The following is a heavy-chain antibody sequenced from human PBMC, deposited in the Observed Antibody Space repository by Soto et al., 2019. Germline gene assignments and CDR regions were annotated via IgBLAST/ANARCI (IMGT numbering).Heavy chain of an antibody. Sequence: ASVKVYCKASGYTFTVYYMHCVRQAPGQGLEWMGWINPNSGGTNYAQKFQGRVTMTRDTSISTAYMELSRLRSDDTAVYYCARSLIVYYYYGMDVWGQGTTVTVSS. CDR3: ARSLIVYYYYGMDV. CDR1: GYTFTVYY. J-gene: IGHJ6*02. V-gene: IGHV1-2*02. D-gene: IGHD1-26*01. CDR2: INPNSGGT.